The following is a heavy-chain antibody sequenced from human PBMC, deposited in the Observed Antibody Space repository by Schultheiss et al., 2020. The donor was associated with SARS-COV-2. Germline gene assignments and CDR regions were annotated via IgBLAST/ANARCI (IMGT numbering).Heavy chain of an antibody. Sequence: SETLSLTCTVSGGSISSYYWSWIRQPPGKGLEWIGTICYSGSTNYNPSLKSRVTISVDKSKNQFSLKLSSVTAADTAVYYCARDGVYSSGYYFDYWGQGTLVTVSS. V-gene: IGHV4-59*12. CDR2: ICYSGST. J-gene: IGHJ4*02. CDR1: GGSISSYY. CDR3: ARDGVYSSGYYFDY. D-gene: IGHD3-22*01.